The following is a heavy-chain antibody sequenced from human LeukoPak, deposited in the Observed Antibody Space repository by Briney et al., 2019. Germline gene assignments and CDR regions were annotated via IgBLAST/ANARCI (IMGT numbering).Heavy chain of an antibody. CDR3: ARSPWDSRLYMDV. CDR1: GFTFSSYA. Sequence: GSLRLSCAASGFTFSSYAMSWVRQAPGKGLEWVSYISRSGSPIYYADSVKGRFTISRDNAKNSLYLQMNSLRVEDTAVYYCARSPWDSRLYMDVWGKGTTVTVSS. J-gene: IGHJ6*03. CDR2: ISRSGSPI. V-gene: IGHV3-48*04. D-gene: IGHD1-26*01.